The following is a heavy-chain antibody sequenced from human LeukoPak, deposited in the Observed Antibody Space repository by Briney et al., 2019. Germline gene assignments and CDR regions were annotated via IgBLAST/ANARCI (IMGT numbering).Heavy chain of an antibody. CDR1: GGSFSGYY. J-gene: IGHJ4*02. CDR3: ARVKKAYYYDSSGYFGY. V-gene: IGHV4-34*01. CDR2: INHSGST. D-gene: IGHD3-22*01. Sequence: SETLSLTCAVDGGSFSGYYWCWIRQTPGKGLEWIGEINHSGSTNYNPSLKSRVTITVDTSKNQFSLKLSSVTAADTAVYYCARVKKAYYYDSSGYFGYWGQGTLVTVSS.